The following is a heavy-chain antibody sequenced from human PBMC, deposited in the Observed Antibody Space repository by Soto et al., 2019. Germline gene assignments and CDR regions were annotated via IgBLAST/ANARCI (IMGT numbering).Heavy chain of an antibody. CDR3: AREQPVLGAYNYYGMDV. J-gene: IGHJ6*02. CDR2: IIPIFGTA. V-gene: IGHV1-69*13. Sequence: SVKVSCKASGGTFSSYAISWVRQAPGQGLEWMGGIIPIFGTANYAQKFQGRVTITADESTSTAYMELSSMRSEDTAVYYCAREQPVLGAYNYYGMDVWVQGTTFTVS. D-gene: IGHD3-10*01. CDR1: GGTFSSYA.